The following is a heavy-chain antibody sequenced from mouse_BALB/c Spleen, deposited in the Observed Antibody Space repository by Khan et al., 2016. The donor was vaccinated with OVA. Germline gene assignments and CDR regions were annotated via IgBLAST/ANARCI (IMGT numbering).Heavy chain of an antibody. Sequence: VQLKESGPELMKPGASVKISCKASGYSFTSYYLHWVMQSHGESLEWIGYVDPFSGDTTYNQKFKGKATLTVDKSSSTAYMHLSNLTSEDSAVYYCTRHGYVAWFTYWGKGTLVTVSA. CDR2: VDPFSGDT. V-gene: IGHV1S135*01. J-gene: IGHJ3*01. D-gene: IGHD2-2*01. CDR1: GYSFTSYY. CDR3: TRHGYVAWFTY.